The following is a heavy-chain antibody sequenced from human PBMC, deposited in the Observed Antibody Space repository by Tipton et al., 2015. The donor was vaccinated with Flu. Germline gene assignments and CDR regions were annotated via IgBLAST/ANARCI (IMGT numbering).Heavy chain of an antibody. Sequence: TLSLTCPISGDSMTSGNYYWAWIRLPPGKGLEWIGSIHYSGGTFYNPSHKSRITISVDTSRNQFSLDLISMTAADAAIYFCARLNGGAYHSPFDYWGQGTLVTVSS. CDR3: ARLNGGAYHSPFDY. V-gene: IGHV4-39*01. CDR2: IHYSGGT. J-gene: IGHJ4*02. D-gene: IGHD2-2*01. CDR1: GDSMTSGNYY.